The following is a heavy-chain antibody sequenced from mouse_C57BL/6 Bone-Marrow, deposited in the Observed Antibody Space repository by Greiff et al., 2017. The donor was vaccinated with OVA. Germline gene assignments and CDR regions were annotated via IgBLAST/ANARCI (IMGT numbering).Heavy chain of an antibody. CDR2: IDPETGGT. V-gene: IGHV1-15*01. Sequence: QVQLQQSGAELVRPGASVTLSCKASGYTFTDYEMHWVKQTPVHGLEWIGAIDPETGGTAYNQKFKGKAILTADKSSSTAYMELRSLTSEDSAVDYWTRADGYYVLDYWGQGTTLTVSS. CDR1: GYTFTDYE. D-gene: IGHD2-3*01. CDR3: TRADGYYVLDY. J-gene: IGHJ2*01.